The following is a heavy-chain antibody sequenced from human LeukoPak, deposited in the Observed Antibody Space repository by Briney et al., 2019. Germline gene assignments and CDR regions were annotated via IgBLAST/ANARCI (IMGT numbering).Heavy chain of an antibody. V-gene: IGHV3-21*01. CDR3: ARGWRGCSGGSCYYYYMDV. Sequence: PGGSLRLSCAASGFTFSSYSMNWVRQAPGKGLEWVSSISSSSSYIYYADSVKGRFTISRDNAKNSLYLQMNSLRAEDTAVYYCARGWRGCSGGSCYYYYMDVWGKGTTVTVSS. CDR1: GFTFSSYS. CDR2: ISSSSSYI. D-gene: IGHD2-15*01. J-gene: IGHJ6*03.